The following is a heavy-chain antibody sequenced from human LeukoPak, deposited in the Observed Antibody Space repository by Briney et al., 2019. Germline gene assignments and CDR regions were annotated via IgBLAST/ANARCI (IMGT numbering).Heavy chain of an antibody. CDR3: AREQGRLFDY. CDR1: GFTFSSDW. J-gene: IGHJ4*02. Sequence: GGSLRLSCVVSGFTFSSDWMSWVRQAPGKGLEWVANIKQDGSEKYYVDSVKGRFTISRDNTKNSLYLQMNSLRAEDTAVYYCAREQGRLFDYWGQGTLVTVSS. V-gene: IGHV3-7*03. D-gene: IGHD3-10*01. CDR2: IKQDGSEK.